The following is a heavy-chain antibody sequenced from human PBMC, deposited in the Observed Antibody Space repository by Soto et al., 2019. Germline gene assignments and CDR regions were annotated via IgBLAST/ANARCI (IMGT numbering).Heavy chain of an antibody. J-gene: IGHJ6*02. V-gene: IGHV4-61*08. Sequence: QVQLQESGPGLVKPSQTLSLTCTVSGGSISSGGYYWSWIRQHPGKGLEWIGYISYSGSTNYNPSLKSRGTISVDTSRNQFSLKLTSVTAADTAVYYCARDWLGCSGGSCYPRSPGYYYYGMDVWGQGTTVTVSS. CDR2: ISYSGST. D-gene: IGHD2-15*01. CDR1: GGSISSGGYY. CDR3: ARDWLGCSGGSCYPRSPGYYYYGMDV.